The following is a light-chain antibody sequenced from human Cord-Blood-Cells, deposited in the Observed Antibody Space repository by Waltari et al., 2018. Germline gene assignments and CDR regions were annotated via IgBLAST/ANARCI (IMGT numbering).Light chain of an antibody. V-gene: IGLV1-40*01. Sequence: VTISCTGSSSNIGAGYDVHWYQQLPGTAPKLLIYGNSNRPSGVPYRFSGSKSGTSASLAITGLQAEDEADYYCQSYDSSLSGLYVFGTGTKVTVL. CDR2: GNS. CDR1: SSNIGAGYD. J-gene: IGLJ1*01. CDR3: QSYDSSLSGLYV.